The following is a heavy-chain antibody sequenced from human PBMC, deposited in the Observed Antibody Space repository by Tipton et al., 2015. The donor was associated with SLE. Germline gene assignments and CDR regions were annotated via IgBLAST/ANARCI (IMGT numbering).Heavy chain of an antibody. V-gene: IGHV4-39*07. Sequence: TLSLTCTVSGGSISSGDYYWSWIRQPPGKGLEWIGSIYYSGSTYYNPSLKSRVTISVDTSKNQFSLKLSSVTAADTAMYYCARGRTAVADHNWFDPWGQGTLVTVSS. J-gene: IGHJ5*02. CDR2: IYYSGST. D-gene: IGHD6-19*01. CDR3: ARGRTAVADHNWFDP. CDR1: GGSISSGDYY.